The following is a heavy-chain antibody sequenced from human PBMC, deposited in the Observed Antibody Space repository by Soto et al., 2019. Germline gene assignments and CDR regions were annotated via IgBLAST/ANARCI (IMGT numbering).Heavy chain of an antibody. D-gene: IGHD2-8*02. CDR1: VLTLSTYA. CDR2: VSIGGST. CDR3: AKHPGAGGPLYS. Sequence: RGSLGLSWSPRVLTLSTYAMGWAGQGPGKGLEWVAVVSIGGSTHYADSVRGRFTISRDNSKNTLSLQMNSLTPEDTAVSFCAKHPGAGGPLYSWGHRALVT. V-gene: IGHV3-23*01. J-gene: IGHJ5*01.